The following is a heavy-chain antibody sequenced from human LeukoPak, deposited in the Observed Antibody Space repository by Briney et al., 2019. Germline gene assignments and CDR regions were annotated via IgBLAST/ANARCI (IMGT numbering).Heavy chain of an antibody. V-gene: IGHV4-34*01. CDR3: ARGHRYYGSGSYLGRFDY. CDR2: INHSGST. CDR1: GGSFSGYY. J-gene: IGHJ4*02. D-gene: IGHD3-10*01. Sequence: SETLSLTCDVYGGSFSGYYWSWIRQPPGKGLEWIGEINHSGSTNYNPSLKSRVTISVDTSKNQFSLKLSSVTAADTAVYYCARGHRYYGSGSYLGRFDYWGQGTLVTVSS.